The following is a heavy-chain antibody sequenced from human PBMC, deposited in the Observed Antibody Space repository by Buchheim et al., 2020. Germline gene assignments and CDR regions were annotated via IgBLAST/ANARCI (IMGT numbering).Heavy chain of an antibody. CDR1: GFTFSSYA. CDR3: ARAFDSSWPDYGMDV. CDR2: ISYDGSNK. D-gene: IGHD6-13*01. J-gene: IGHJ6*02. V-gene: IGHV3-30-3*01. Sequence: QVQLVESGGGVVQPGRSLRLSCAASGFTFSSYAMHWVRQAPGKGLEWVAVISYDGSNKYYADSVKGRFTISRDNSKNTLSLQMNSLRAEDTAVYYCARAFDSSWPDYGMDVWGQGTT.